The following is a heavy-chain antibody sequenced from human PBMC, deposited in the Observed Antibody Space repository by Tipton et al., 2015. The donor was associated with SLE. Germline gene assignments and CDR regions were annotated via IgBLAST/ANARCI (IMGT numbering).Heavy chain of an antibody. V-gene: IGHV1-18*01. D-gene: IGHD2-2*01. CDR3: AGGGYCSSTSCSYYYYYGMNV. CDR1: GYTFTSYG. Sequence: QLVQSGPEVKKPGASVKVSCKASGYTFTSYGISWVRQAPGQGLEWMGWISAYNGNTNYAQKLQGRVTMTTDTSTSTAYKELRSMKSDATAVYSCAGGGYCSSTSCSYYYYYGMNVWGQGTTVTVTS. J-gene: IGHJ6*02. CDR2: ISAYNGNT.